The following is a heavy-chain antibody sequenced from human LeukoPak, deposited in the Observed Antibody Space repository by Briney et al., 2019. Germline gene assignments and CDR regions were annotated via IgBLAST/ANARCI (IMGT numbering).Heavy chain of an antibody. CDR1: GGSISSGTYY. V-gene: IGHV4-61*02. CDR3: ARAGIYGDYSWFDP. J-gene: IGHJ5*02. D-gene: IGHD4-17*01. Sequence: SETLSLTCTVSGGSISSGTYYWNWIRQPAGKGLEWIGRIYTSGSTNYNPSLKSRVTISVDTSKNQFSLKLSSVTAADTAVYYCARAGIYGDYSWFDPWGQGTLVTVSS. CDR2: IYTSGST.